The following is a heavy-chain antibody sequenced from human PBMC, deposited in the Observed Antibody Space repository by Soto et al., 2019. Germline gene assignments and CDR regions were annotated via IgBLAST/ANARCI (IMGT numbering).Heavy chain of an antibody. CDR3: AKVPTGEMATVFQAFDI. V-gene: IGHV3-23*01. D-gene: IGHD4-4*01. CDR1: GFTFRSYA. CDR2: INYSGGST. Sequence: QLLESGGGLVQPGGSLRLSCAASGFTFRSYAMSWVRQAPGKGLEWVSGINYSGGSTYYADSVQGRFIISRDNSKNTLSLQMNSLRGDDTAVYYCAKVPTGEMATVFQAFDIWGQGTMVTVSS. J-gene: IGHJ3*02.